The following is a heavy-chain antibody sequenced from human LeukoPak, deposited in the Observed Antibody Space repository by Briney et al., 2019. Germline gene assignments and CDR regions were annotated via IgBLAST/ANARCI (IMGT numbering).Heavy chain of an antibody. V-gene: IGHV3-23*01. CDR3: AKLYVWGSYRPYYFDY. Sequence: GGTLRLSCAAPGFTFNNYGMNWVRQAPGKGLEWVSAISGSGGSTYYADSVKGRFTISRDNSKNTLYLQMNSLRAEDTAVYYCAKLYVWGSYRPYYFDYWGQGTLVTVSS. CDR1: GFTFNNYG. J-gene: IGHJ4*02. CDR2: ISGSGGST. D-gene: IGHD3-16*02.